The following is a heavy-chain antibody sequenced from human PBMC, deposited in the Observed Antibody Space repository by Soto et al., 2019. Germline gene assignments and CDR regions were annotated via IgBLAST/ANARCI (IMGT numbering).Heavy chain of an antibody. CDR3: AREGGSTGTMSAFWFDP. CDR1: GYTFTRYA. D-gene: IGHD1-1*01. CDR2: INGGNGNT. V-gene: IGHV1-3*01. Sequence: QVQLVQSGAEVKKPGASVKVSCKASGYTFTRYAMHWVRQAPGQRLEWLGWINGGNGNTRYLQKLQGRVTITRDTSARIVYMELSSLRSEDTAVYYCAREGGSTGTMSAFWFDPWGQGTLVSVSS. J-gene: IGHJ5*02.